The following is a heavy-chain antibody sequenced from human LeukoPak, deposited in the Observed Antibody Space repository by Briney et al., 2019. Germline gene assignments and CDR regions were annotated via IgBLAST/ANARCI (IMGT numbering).Heavy chain of an antibody. CDR3: AKDNYYDSSGHFGY. CDR1: GFTFDDYA. V-gene: IGHV3-9*01. D-gene: IGHD3-22*01. J-gene: IGHJ4*02. Sequence: GGSLRLSCAASGFTFDDYAMHWVRQAPGKGLEWVSGISWNSGSIGYADSVKGRFTISRDNAKNSLYLQMNSLRAEDTALYYCAKDNYYDSSGHFGYWGQGTLVTVSS. CDR2: ISWNSGSI.